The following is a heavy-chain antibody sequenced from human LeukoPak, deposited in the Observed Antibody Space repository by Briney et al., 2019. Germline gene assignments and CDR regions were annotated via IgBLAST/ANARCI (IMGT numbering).Heavy chain of an antibody. J-gene: IGHJ4*02. Sequence: GASVKVSCKAAVCTLTSYGISWVRQAPGQGLEWMGWISVYSGNTNYAQKLQGRVTLTTDTSTSTAYMELGSLRSDDTAVYYCARDADGVIDYWGQGTLVTVSS. D-gene: IGHD3-10*01. CDR1: VCTLTSYG. CDR2: ISVYSGNT. CDR3: ARDADGVIDY. V-gene: IGHV1-18*01.